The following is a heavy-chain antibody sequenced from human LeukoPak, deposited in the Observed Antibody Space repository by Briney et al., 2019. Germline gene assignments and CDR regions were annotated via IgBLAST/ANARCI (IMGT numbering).Heavy chain of an antibody. J-gene: IGHJ4*02. V-gene: IGHV3-7*01. CDR3: GRGGMGEYTGYDDF. CDR1: GFTFSNYW. D-gene: IGHD5-12*01. CDR2: IKHDGSED. Sequence: PGGSLRLSCEASGFTFSNYWMSRVRQAPGKGLEWVANIKHDGSEDHYVDSVRGRFTISRDNAKNSLFLQMNSLRAEDTAVYYCGRGGMGEYTGYDDFWGQGTLVTVSS.